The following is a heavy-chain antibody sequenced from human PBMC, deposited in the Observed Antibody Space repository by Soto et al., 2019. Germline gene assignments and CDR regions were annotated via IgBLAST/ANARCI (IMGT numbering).Heavy chain of an antibody. V-gene: IGHV4-30-4*01. CDR3: ARGDYSSSNVWFLDD. Sequence: SETLSLTCTVSGDSISSCDYYWSWLRQPPGKGLEWIGYIYDSASTYYNPSLKSRLTVSVDTSKNQFSLRLTSVAAADTAVYYCARGDYSSSNVWFLDDWGQGTPVTVSS. J-gene: IGHJ4*02. D-gene: IGHD6-13*01. CDR1: GDSISSCDYY. CDR2: IYDSAST.